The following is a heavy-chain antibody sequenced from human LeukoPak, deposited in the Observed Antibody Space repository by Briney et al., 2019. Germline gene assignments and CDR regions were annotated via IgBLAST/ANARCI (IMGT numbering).Heavy chain of an antibody. Sequence: PSETLSLTCTVSGGSISSYYWSWIRQPPGKGLEWIGYIYYSGSTYYNPSLKSRVTISVDTSKNQISLNLNSVTAADTAVYYCAREGTGRGSGYYYGLFDYWGQGTLVTVSS. CDR3: AREGTGRGSGYYYGLFDY. CDR2: IYYSGST. V-gene: IGHV4-59*06. J-gene: IGHJ4*02. D-gene: IGHD3-22*01. CDR1: GGSISSYY.